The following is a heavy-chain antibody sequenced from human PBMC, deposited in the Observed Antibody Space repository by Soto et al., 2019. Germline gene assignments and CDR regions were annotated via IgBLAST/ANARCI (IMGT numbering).Heavy chain of an antibody. CDR1: GFTFSTYA. Sequence: EVQLLESGGGLAQPGGSLRLSCAASGFTFSTYAMNWVRQAPGKGLEWVSVMVGEGGSTYYADSVRGRFTISRDNSKNTLYLQMNKLRAEDTAVYYCENDLRPDGRYDLDYWGQGTLVTVSS. CDR3: ENDLRPDGRYDLDY. D-gene: IGHD2-15*01. CDR2: MVGEGGST. J-gene: IGHJ4*02. V-gene: IGHV3-23*01.